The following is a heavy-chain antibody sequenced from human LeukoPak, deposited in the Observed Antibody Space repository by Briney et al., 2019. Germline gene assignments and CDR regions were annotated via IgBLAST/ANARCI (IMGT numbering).Heavy chain of an antibody. CDR2: IYPSDSDT. V-gene: IGHV5-51*01. D-gene: IGHD3-3*01. CDR3: ARPYYDFCSGYYSGDAFDI. J-gene: IGHJ3*02. Sequence: GESLKISCKGSGYSFTSYWIGWVRQMHGKGLEWMGIIYPSDSDTRYSPSFQGQVTISADKSISPAYLQWSSLKASDTAMYYCARPYYDFCSGYYSGDAFDIWGQGTMVTVSS. CDR1: GYSFTSYW.